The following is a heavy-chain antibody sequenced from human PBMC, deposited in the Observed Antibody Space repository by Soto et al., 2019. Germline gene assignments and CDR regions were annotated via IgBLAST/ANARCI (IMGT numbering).Heavy chain of an antibody. CDR3: TRVRYGDY. CDR2: ISAHNGNT. D-gene: IGHD1-1*01. V-gene: IGHV1-18*01. CDR1: GYAFTTYG. Sequence: QVHLVQSGAEVKKPRASVKVSCKGSGYAFTTYGITWVRHAPGQGLEWMGWISAHNGNTNYAQKLQGRVTVTRDTSTSTAYMELRCLRSDDTAVYYCTRVRYGDYWGQGALVTVSS. J-gene: IGHJ4*02.